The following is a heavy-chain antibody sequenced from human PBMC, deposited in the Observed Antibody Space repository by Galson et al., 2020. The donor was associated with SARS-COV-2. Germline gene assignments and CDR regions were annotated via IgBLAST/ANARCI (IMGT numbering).Heavy chain of an antibody. CDR3: ARDRSASGMCATFDY. Sequence: GGSLRLSCAVSGFTFDAYTMHCVRHSPGKGLEWVSLITWDGRTTYYADSVEGRFTISRDNSKNSLFLQMNTLRTEDSALYYCARDRSASGMCATFDYWGQGTLVTVSS. J-gene: IGHJ4*02. CDR1: GFTFDAYT. D-gene: IGHD6-13*01. V-gene: IGHV3-43*01. CDR2: ITWDGRTT.